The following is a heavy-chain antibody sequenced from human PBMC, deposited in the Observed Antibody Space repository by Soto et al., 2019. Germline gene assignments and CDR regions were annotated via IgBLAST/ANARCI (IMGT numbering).Heavy chain of an antibody. J-gene: IGHJ4*02. V-gene: IGHV3-30-3*01. CDR3: ARDSKSGDIVATACFDY. CDR1: GFTFSSYA. Sequence: QVQLVESGGGVVQPGRSLRLSCAASGFTFSSYAMHWVRQAPGKGLEWVAVISYDGSNKYYADSVKGRFTISRDNSKNTLYLQMNSLRAEDTAVYYCARDSKSGDIVATACFDYWGQGTLVTVSS. D-gene: IGHD5-12*01. CDR2: ISYDGSNK.